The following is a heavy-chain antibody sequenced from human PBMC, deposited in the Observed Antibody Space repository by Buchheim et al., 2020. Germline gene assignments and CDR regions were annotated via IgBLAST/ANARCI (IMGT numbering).Heavy chain of an antibody. CDR2: INPSGGST. Sequence: QVQLVQSGAEVKKPGASVKVSCKASGYTFTSYDINWVRQATGQGLEWMGIINPSGGSTSYAQKFQGRVTMTRDTSTSTVYMELSSLRSEDTAVYYCARVHSSSDGDGTGYYYYGMDVWGQGTT. V-gene: IGHV1-46*03. J-gene: IGHJ6*02. CDR1: GYTFTSYD. CDR3: ARVHSSSDGDGTGYYYYGMDV. D-gene: IGHD4-17*01.